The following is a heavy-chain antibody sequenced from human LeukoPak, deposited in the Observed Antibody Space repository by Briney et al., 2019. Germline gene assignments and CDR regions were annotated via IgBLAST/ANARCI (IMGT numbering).Heavy chain of an antibody. CDR3: ARGWGSKGRDFDL. V-gene: IGHV3-53*01. D-gene: IGHD7-27*01. CDR2: IYSGGST. J-gene: IGHJ2*01. Sequence: GGSLRLSCAASGFTVSSNDMSWVRQAPGKGLECISVIYSGGSTDYADSVKGRLTISRDNSKNTLYLQMNSLRAEDTAVYYCARGWGSKGRDFDLWGRGTLVTVSS. CDR1: GFTVSSND.